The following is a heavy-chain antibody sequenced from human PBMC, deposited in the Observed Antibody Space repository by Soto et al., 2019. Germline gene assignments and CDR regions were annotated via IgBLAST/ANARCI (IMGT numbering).Heavy chain of an antibody. CDR2: INAGNGNT. J-gene: IGHJ4*02. CDR1: GYTFTGYA. CDR3: AGAVAVPADFDY. V-gene: IGHV1-3*01. Sequence: ASVKVSCKASGYTFTGYAMHWVRQAPGQRLEWMGWINAGNGNTKYSQKFQGRVTITRDTSAGAAYMELSSLSSEDTAVYYCAGAVAVPADFDYWGQGTLVTVSS. D-gene: IGHD6-19*01.